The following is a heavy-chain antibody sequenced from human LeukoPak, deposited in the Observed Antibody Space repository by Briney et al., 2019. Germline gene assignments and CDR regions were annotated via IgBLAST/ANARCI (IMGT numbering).Heavy chain of an antibody. CDR1: GFTFSSYA. CDR3: VRDSAYNWNYHDAFDI. D-gene: IGHD1-7*01. V-gene: IGHV3-30*01. Sequence: SLRLFCAASGFTFSSYAIHWVRQAPGKGLEWVAAIIYDGSNKYYADSVKGRFTISRDNSKNTLYLQMNSLRTEDTAVYYCVRDSAYNWNYHDAFDIWGQGTMVTVSS. CDR2: IIYDGSNK. J-gene: IGHJ3*02.